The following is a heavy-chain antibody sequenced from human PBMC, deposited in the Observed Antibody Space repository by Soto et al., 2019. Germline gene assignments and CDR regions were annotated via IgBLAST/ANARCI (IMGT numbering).Heavy chain of an antibody. Sequence: GGSLRLSXAASGFTFSSYAMHWVRQAPGKGLEWVAVISYDGSNKYYADSVKGRFTISRDNSKNTLYLQMNSLRAEDTAVYYCARARLDSSGYYSTHDAFDIWGQGTMVTVSS. CDR1: GFTFSSYA. CDR3: ARARLDSSGYYSTHDAFDI. J-gene: IGHJ3*02. CDR2: ISYDGSNK. D-gene: IGHD3-22*01. V-gene: IGHV3-30-3*01.